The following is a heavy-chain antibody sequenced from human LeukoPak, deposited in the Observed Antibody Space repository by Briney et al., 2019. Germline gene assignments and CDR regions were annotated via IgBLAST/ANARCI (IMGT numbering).Heavy chain of an antibody. J-gene: IGHJ4*02. CDR2: IYYSGST. Sequence: SETLSLTCTVSGGSISSSSYYWGWIRQPPGKGLEWIGSIYYSGSTYYNPCLKSRVTISVDTSKNQFSLKLSSVTAADTAVYYCASPASGSFSAFDYWGQGTLVTVSS. CDR3: ASPASGSFSAFDY. V-gene: IGHV4-39*01. D-gene: IGHD1-26*01. CDR1: GGSISSSSYY.